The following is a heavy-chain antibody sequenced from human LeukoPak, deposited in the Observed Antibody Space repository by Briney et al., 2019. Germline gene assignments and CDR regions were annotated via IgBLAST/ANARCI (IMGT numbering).Heavy chain of an antibody. D-gene: IGHD2-2*01. CDR2: ISGNDGST. V-gene: IGHV3-23*01. CDR1: GFTFSSYA. Sequence: PGGSLRLSCAASGFTFSSYAMTWVPQAPDKGLEWVSAISGNDGSTYYADSVKGRFTISRDDSQNTLYLQMNSLSAEDTAVYYCAKVETSGGANCYALDYWGQGTLVTVSS. CDR3: AKVETSGGANCYALDY. J-gene: IGHJ4*02.